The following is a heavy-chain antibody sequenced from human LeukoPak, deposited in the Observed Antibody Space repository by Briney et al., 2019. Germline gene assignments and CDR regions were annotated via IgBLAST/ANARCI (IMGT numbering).Heavy chain of an antibody. CDR1: GFSFSNYA. CDR2: TSYDESNK. J-gene: IGHJ4*02. Sequence: QAGGSLRLSCAASGFSFSNYAMNWVRQAPGKGLEWVAVTSYDESNKYYADSVKGRFTISRDNSKSTLYLQMNSLRAEDTAVYYCAKGSIAAADPYFDYWGQGTLVTVSS. CDR3: AKGSIAAADPYFDY. D-gene: IGHD6-13*01. V-gene: IGHV3-30-3*01.